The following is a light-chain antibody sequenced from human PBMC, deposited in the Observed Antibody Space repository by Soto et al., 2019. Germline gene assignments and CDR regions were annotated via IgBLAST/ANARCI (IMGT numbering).Light chain of an antibody. CDR2: AAS. Sequence: EIVSTQSPGTLSLSPGESTTLSCRASRGISSSYLAWYQQKPGQAPRLLIYAASTRATGIPDRFRGSGSATDFTLTISRLEPEDSAVYYCQQYGASPPYTFGQGTKLEIK. J-gene: IGKJ2*01. CDR3: QQYGASPPYT. CDR1: RGISSSY. V-gene: IGKV3-20*01.